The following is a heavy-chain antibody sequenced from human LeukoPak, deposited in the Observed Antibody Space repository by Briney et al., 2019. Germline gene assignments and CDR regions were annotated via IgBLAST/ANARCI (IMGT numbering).Heavy chain of an antibody. D-gene: IGHD2-15*01. CDR2: IYYSGST. V-gene: IGHV4-59*01. CDR1: GGSISSYY. J-gene: IGHJ6*02. CDR3: ARTVRCSGGSCYYGMDV. Sequence: SETLSLTCTVSGGSISSYYWSWIRQPPGKGLEWIGYIYYSGSTNYNPSLKSRVTISVDTSKNQFSLKLSSVTAADTAVYYCARTVRCSGGSCYYGMDVWGQGTTVTVSS.